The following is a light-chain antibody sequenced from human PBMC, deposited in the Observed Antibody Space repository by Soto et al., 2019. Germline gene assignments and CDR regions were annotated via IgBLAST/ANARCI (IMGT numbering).Light chain of an antibody. CDR1: SSDIGRYNY. CDR2: EVT. J-gene: IGLJ1*01. CDR3: SSYTGGSTLYV. V-gene: IGLV2-14*01. Sequence: QSVLTQPASLSGSPGQSITISCTGTSSDIGRYNYVSWYQQHPGKAPKVIISEVTNRPSGVSDRFSGSKSGNTASLTISGLQAEDEADYSCSSYTGGSTLYVFGTGTKLTVL.